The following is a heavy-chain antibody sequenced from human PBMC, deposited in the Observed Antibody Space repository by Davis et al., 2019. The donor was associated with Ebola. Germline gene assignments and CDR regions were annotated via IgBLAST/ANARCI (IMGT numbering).Heavy chain of an antibody. Sequence: GGSLRLSCAASGFIFSNYGFHWVRQAPGKGLEWVAVISYDGSNKYYADSVKGRFTISRDNSKNTLYLQMNSLRAEDTAVYYCAKDGIAVLDYWGQGTLVTVSS. V-gene: IGHV3-30*18. CDR3: AKDGIAVLDY. CDR1: GFIFSNYG. D-gene: IGHD6-19*01. J-gene: IGHJ4*02. CDR2: ISYDGSNK.